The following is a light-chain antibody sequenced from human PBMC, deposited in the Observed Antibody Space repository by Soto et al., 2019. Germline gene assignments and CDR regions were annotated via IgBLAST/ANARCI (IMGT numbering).Light chain of an antibody. Sequence: TQARPVPGPAGQKIAVYCNGTNRVVGGYNYVSWYQQHPGKAPKLIIYDVSKRPSGVPDRFSGSKSAHTASLTISGLQAEDDLVYHCCSFAGSYSYVFCTGTKVTVL. CDR2: DVS. CDR1: NRVVGGYNY. V-gene: IGLV2-11*01. J-gene: IGLJ1*01. CDR3: CSFAGSYSYV.